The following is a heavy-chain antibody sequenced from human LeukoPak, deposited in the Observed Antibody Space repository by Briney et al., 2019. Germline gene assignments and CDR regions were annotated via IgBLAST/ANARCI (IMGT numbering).Heavy chain of an antibody. CDR1: GFTVSSNH. CDR2: IYNGGTT. D-gene: IGHD7-27*01. V-gene: IGHV3-53*01. CDR3: ARANWEQLFDY. Sequence: TGGSLRLSCAASGFTVSSNHMSWVRQAPGKGLEWVSVIYNGGTTHYADSVKGRFTISRDNSRNTLYLQMNSLRAEDTAVYYCARANWEQLFDYWGQGTLVTVSS. J-gene: IGHJ4*02.